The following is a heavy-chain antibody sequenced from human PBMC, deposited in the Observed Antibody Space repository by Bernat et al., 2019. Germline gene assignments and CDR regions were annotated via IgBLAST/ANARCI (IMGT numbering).Heavy chain of an antibody. CDR1: GGSISSSSYY. CDR2: IYFSGST. CDR3: ARLYYDSSGYYWFDP. D-gene: IGHD3-22*01. J-gene: IGHJ5*02. V-gene: IGHV4-39*01. Sequence: QVRLQQWGAGLLKPSETLSLTCTVSGGSISSSSYYWGWIRQPPGKGLEWIASIYFSGSTYYNPSLKSRVNLSVDTSKNQFSLRLSSVTATDTAVYYCARLYYDSSGYYWFDPWGQGTLVTVSS.